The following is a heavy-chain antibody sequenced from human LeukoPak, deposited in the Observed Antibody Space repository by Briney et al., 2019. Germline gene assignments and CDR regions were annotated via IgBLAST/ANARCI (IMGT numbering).Heavy chain of an antibody. CDR2: IYYSGST. CDR3: AREAPDMGGDY. J-gene: IGHJ4*02. D-gene: IGHD2-15*01. V-gene: IGHV4-39*07. CDR1: GGSISSSSYY. Sequence: TSETLSLTCTVSGGSISSSSYYWGWIRQPPGKGLEWIGSIYYSGSTYYNPSLKSRVTISVDTSKNQFSLKLSSVTAADTAVYYCAREAPDMGGDYWGQGTLVTVSS.